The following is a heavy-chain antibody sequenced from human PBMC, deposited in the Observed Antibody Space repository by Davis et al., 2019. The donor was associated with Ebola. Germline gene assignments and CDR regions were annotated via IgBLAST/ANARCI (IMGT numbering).Heavy chain of an antibody. D-gene: IGHD2-21*02. CDR2: YYYTGST. V-gene: IGHV4-30-4*07. Sequence: MPSETLSLTCAVSGGFVSSGGYSWSWIRQPPGKGLEWIGYYYYTGSTYYNPSLKSRVTISVDTSKNQFSLKLSSVTAADTAVYYCARRTALWRRVDYWGQGTLVTVSS. CDR3: ARRTALWRRVDY. J-gene: IGHJ4*02. CDR1: GGFVSSGGYS.